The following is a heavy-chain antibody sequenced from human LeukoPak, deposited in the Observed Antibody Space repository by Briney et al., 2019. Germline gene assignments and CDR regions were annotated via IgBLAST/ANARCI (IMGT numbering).Heavy chain of an antibody. Sequence: PSETLSLTCTVSGASISTYYWSWIRQPAGKGLEWIGRTNASGSTNYNPSLKSRVTMSADTSKNHFSLKLTSVTAADTAVYYCAKDRASLAYCGGDCYYWGQGTLVTVSS. CDR3: AKDRASLAYCGGDCYY. CDR2: TNASGST. D-gene: IGHD2-21*02. CDR1: GASISTYY. V-gene: IGHV4-4*07. J-gene: IGHJ4*02.